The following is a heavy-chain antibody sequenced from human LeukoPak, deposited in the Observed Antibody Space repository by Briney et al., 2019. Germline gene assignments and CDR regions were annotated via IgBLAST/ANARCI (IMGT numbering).Heavy chain of an antibody. CDR3: ARGKGYYDILTGYLGDY. V-gene: IGHV1-2*02. Sequence: GASVKVSCKASGYTFTGYYMHWVRQAPGQGLEWMGWINPNSGGTNYAQKFQGRVTMTRDTSISTAYMELSRLRSDDTAVYYCARGKGYYDILTGYLGDYWGQGTLVTVSS. CDR1: GYTFTGYY. D-gene: IGHD3-9*01. J-gene: IGHJ4*02. CDR2: INPNSGGT.